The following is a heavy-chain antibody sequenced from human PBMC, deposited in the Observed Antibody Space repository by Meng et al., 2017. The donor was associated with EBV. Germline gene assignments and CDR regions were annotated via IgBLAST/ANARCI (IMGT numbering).Heavy chain of an antibody. Sequence: LVVYGGGLGKREGSLRLSCAAYGFTFRSGWMTWVRQARGRGLEGVGRIRSETDDGPIDYAATVQCRFSISRDDSKGTLHLQMNSLKTEDTAMYYCTTDEEGSRFWGQGTVVTVSS. D-gene: IGHD3-10*01. V-gene: IGHV3-15*01. J-gene: IGHJ4*02. CDR1: GFTFRSGW. CDR2: IRSETDDGPI. CDR3: TTDEEGSRF.